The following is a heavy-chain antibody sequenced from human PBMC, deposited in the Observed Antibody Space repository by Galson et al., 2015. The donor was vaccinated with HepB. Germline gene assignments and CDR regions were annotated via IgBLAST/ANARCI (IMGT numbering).Heavy chain of an antibody. V-gene: IGHV5-51*01. CDR2: IYPGDSDT. CDR1: GYSFTSYW. D-gene: IGHD3-22*01. CDR3: ARQGGYYYDSSGYFTNAEYFQH. J-gene: IGHJ1*01. Sequence: QSGAEVKKPGESLKISCKGSGYSFTSYWIGWVRQMPGKGLEWMGIIYPGDSDTRYSPSFQGQVTISADKSISTAYLQWSSRKASGTAMYYCARQGGYYYDSSGYFTNAEYFQHWGQGTLVTVSS.